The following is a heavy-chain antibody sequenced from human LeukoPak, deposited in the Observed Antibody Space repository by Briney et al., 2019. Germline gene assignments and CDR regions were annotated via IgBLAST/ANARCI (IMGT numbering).Heavy chain of an antibody. V-gene: IGHV1-69*04. D-gene: IGHD6-13*01. CDR1: GGTFSSYT. CDR3: ARDQSGGAAAEFDY. J-gene: IGHJ4*02. Sequence: SVKVSCKASGGTFSSYTISWVRQAPGQGLEWMGRIIPILGIANYAQEFQGRVTITADKSTSTAYMELSSLRSEDTAVYYCARDQSGGAAAEFDYWGQGTLVTVSS. CDR2: IIPILGIA.